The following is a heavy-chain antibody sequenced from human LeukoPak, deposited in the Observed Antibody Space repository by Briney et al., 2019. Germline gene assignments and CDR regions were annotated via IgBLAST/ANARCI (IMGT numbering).Heavy chain of an antibody. CDR2: IFVGSGNT. Sequence: SVKVSCKASGFTFSSSAVQWVRQARGQGLEWIGWIFVGSGNTNYAQRFQDRVTINRDMSTSTAYMEVRSLRSEDTAVYYCAADGYTFAPGAFDIWGQGTVVTVSS. CDR3: AADGYTFAPGAFDI. D-gene: IGHD5-24*01. CDR1: GFTFSSSA. V-gene: IGHV1-58*01. J-gene: IGHJ3*02.